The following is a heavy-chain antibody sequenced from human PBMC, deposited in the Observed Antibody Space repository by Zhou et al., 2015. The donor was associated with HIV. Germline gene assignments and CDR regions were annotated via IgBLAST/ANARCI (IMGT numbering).Heavy chain of an antibody. Sequence: QVQLVQSGAEVKKPGSSVKVSCKASGGTFSSYAISWVRQAPGQGLEWMGGIIPIFGTANYAQKFQGRVTITADESTSTAYMELSSLRSEDTAVYYCARRTPAAAGRGAHIFDYWGQGTLVTVSS. CDR1: GGTFSSYA. V-gene: IGHV1-69*01. CDR2: IIPIFGTA. D-gene: IGHD6-13*01. J-gene: IGHJ4*02. CDR3: ARRTPAAAGRGAHIFDY.